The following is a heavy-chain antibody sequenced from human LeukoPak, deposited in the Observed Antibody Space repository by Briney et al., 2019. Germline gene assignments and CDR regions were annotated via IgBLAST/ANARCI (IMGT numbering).Heavy chain of an antibody. D-gene: IGHD3-16*02. J-gene: IGHJ5*02. V-gene: IGHV4-59*01. CDR3: ARVIDEIDNWFDP. CDR1: GGSISSYF. CDR2: ISYSGST. Sequence: SETLSLTCTVSGGSISSYFWSWIRQPPGKGLEWIGYISYSGSTNYNPSLKSRITISEDTSKSQFSLNRRSVTAADTAVYYCARVIDEIDNWFDPWGQGTLVTVSS.